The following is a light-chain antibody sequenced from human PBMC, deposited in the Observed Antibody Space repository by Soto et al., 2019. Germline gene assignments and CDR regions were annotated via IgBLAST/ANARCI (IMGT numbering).Light chain of an antibody. J-gene: IGLJ1*01. CDR3: TSYRTVSTYV. Sequence: QSALTQPASVSGSPGQSITIACTGTSSDIGGYNFDSWYQQHPGKAPKLLIYDVGNRPAGVSNRFSGAKSGNTASLTISGLQAEDEAHYCCTSYRTVSTYVFGTGTKLTVL. V-gene: IGLV2-14*01. CDR2: DVG. CDR1: SSDIGGYNF.